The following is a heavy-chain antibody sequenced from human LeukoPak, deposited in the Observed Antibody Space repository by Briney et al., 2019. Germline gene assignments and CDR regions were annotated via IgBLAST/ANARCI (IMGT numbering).Heavy chain of an antibody. CDR1: GYTFISYY. D-gene: IGHD3-22*01. Sequence: ASVKVSCKASGYTFISYYMRWVRQAPGQGLEWMGIINPSGGSTSYAQKFQGRVTMTRDTSTSTVYMELSSLRSEDTAVYYCARGVRYYYDSSGSAVDYYYYIDVWGKGTTVTISS. CDR2: INPSGGST. CDR3: ARGVRYYYDSSGSAVDYYYYIDV. V-gene: IGHV1-46*01. J-gene: IGHJ6*03.